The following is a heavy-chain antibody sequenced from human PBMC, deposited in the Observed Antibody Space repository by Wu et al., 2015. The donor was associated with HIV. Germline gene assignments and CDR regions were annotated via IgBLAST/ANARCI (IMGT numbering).Heavy chain of an antibody. CDR1: GYTFTNYG. J-gene: IGHJ6*02. V-gene: IGHV1-18*01. Sequence: QVQLLQSGSEMKKPGASVKVSCKTSGYTFTNYGISWVRQAPGQGLEWLGSISSYTGDTNYAQRLQGRVTMTTDTSTSTAYMELRTLRSDDTAVYYCASRETVLRYFDWLYSGMDVWGQGTTVTVSS. D-gene: IGHD3-9*01. CDR2: ISSYTGDT. CDR3: ASRETVLRYFDWLYSGMDV.